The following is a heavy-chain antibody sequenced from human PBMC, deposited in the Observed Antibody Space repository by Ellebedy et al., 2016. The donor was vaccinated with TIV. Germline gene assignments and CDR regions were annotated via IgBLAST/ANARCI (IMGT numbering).Heavy chain of an antibody. CDR2: ISYDGSNK. V-gene: IGHV3-30*01. CDR3: ARDVSGWYHYYYHGMDV. Sequence: GESLKISCAASGFTFSSYAMHWVRQAPGKGLEGVAVISYDGSNKYYADSVKGRFTISRDNSKNTLYLQMNSLRAEDTAVYYCARDVSGWYHYYYHGMDVWGQGTTVTVSS. CDR1: GFTFSSYA. J-gene: IGHJ6*02. D-gene: IGHD6-19*01.